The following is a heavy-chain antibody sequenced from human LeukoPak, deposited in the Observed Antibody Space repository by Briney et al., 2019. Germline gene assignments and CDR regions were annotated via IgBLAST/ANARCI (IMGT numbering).Heavy chain of an antibody. CDR1: GFTVSSNY. V-gene: IGHV3-53*01. D-gene: IGHD3-22*01. Sequence: GGSLRLSCAASGFTVSSNYMSWVRQAPGKGLEWVSVIYSGGSTYYADSVKGRFTISRDNSKNTLYLQMNSLRAEDTAVYYCAREPTYYYDSSGFDYWGQGTLVTVSP. CDR3: AREPTYYYDSSGFDY. J-gene: IGHJ4*02. CDR2: IYSGGST.